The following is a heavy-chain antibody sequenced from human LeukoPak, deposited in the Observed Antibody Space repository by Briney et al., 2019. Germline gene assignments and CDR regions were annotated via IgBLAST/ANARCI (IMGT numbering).Heavy chain of an antibody. CDR2: IKSKTDGGTT. Sequence: GGSLRLSCAASGFTFSNAWMSWVRQAPGKGLEWVGRIKSKTDGGTTDYAAPVKGRFTISRDDSKNTLYLQMNSLKTEDTAVCYCTTPKYDSSGYKDYWGQGTLVTVSS. J-gene: IGHJ4*02. D-gene: IGHD3-22*01. CDR1: GFTFSNAW. V-gene: IGHV3-15*01. CDR3: TTPKYDSSGYKDY.